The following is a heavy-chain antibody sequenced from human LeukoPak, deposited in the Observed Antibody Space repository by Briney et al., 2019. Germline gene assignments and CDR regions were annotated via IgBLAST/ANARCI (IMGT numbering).Heavy chain of an antibody. J-gene: IGHJ4*02. V-gene: IGHV4-4*07. CDR2: IYTSGST. D-gene: IGHD3-10*01. Sequence: PSETLSLTCTVSGGSISSYYWSWIRQPAGKGLEWIGRIYTSGSTNYNPSLKSRVTMSVDTSKNHFSLKLSSVTAADTAVYYCARDFSLYYGSGSSLYYFDYWGQGTLVTVSS. CDR3: ARDFSLYYGSGSSLYYFDY. CDR1: GGSISSYY.